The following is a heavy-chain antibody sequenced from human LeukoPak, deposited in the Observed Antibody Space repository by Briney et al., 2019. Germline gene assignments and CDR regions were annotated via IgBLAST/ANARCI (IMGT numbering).Heavy chain of an antibody. J-gene: IGHJ4*02. V-gene: IGHV3-73*01. CDR3: TRGEDFDY. D-gene: IGHD1-26*01. Sequence: GGSLRLSCAASGFTFSASALHWVRQASGKGLEWVGRIRSKANSYATAYAASVKGRFTISRDDSKSIAYLQMNSLKTEDTAVYYCTRGEDFDYWGQGTLVTVSS. CDR1: GFTFSASA. CDR2: IRSKANSYAT.